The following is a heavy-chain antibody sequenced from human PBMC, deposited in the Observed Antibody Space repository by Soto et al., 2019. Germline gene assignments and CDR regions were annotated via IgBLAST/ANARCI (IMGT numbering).Heavy chain of an antibody. D-gene: IGHD3-22*01. Sequence: GGSLRLSCAASGFTFSSYAMSWVRQAPGKGLEWVAVISYDGSNKYYADSVKGRFTISRDNSKNTLYLQMNSLRAEDTAVYYCAKDLGDSSGASGFDYWGQGTLVTVSS. V-gene: IGHV3-30*18. CDR2: ISYDGSNK. CDR1: GFTFSSYA. CDR3: AKDLGDSSGASGFDY. J-gene: IGHJ4*02.